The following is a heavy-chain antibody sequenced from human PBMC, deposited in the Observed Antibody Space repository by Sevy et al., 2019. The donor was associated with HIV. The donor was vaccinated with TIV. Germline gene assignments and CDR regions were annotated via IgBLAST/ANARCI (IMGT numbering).Heavy chain of an antibody. D-gene: IGHD2-21*01. Sequence: GGYLRLSCAASGFSFSSYGMHWVRQAPGKGLEWMSYIQYDGSNKDYGDSVKGRFTISRDNSKNTLYLQMNSLRVDDTAVFYCVKEGGGEGGDHWGQGTLVTVSS. V-gene: IGHV3-30*02. CDR1: GFSFSSYG. CDR2: IQYDGSNK. CDR3: VKEGGGEGGDH. J-gene: IGHJ4*02.